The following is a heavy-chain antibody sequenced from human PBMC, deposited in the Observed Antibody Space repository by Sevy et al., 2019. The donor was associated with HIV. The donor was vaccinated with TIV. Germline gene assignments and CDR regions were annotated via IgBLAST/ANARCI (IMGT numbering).Heavy chain of an antibody. J-gene: IGHJ6*02. CDR3: ATLGGSYSYYYYGMDV. CDR2: IYYSGST. V-gene: IGHV4-39*01. D-gene: IGHD1-26*01. Sequence: SETLSLTYTVSGGSISSSSYYWGWIRQPPGKGLEWIGSIYYSGSTYYNPSLKSRVTISVDTSKNQFSLKLSSVTAADTAVYYCATLGGSYSYYYYGMDVWGQGTTVTVSS. CDR1: GGSISSSSYY.